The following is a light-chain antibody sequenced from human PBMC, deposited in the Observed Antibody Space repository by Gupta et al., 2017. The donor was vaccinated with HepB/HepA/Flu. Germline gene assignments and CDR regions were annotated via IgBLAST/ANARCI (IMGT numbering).Light chain of an antibody. CDR2: GAS. Sequence: EIVLTQSPGTLSLSPGERATLSCRASQSISSIYLAWYQQKPGQAPRLLIDGASSRATGIPDRFSGSGSGTDFTLTISRLEPVDFAVYYCQQYGSSPPGTFGQGTKVEIK. J-gene: IGKJ1*01. CDR1: QSISSIY. V-gene: IGKV3-20*01. CDR3: QQYGSSPPGT.